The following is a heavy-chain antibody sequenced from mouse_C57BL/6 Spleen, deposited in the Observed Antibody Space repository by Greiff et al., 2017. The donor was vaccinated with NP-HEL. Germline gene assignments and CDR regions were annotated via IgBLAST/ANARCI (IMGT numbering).Heavy chain of an antibody. Sequence: EVQGVESGGGLVKPGGSLKLSCAASGFTFSSYAMSWVRQTPEKRLEWVATISDGGSYTYYPDNVKGRFTISRDNAKNNLYLQMSHLKSEDTAMYYCARDQGYDYDGYYFEYWGQGTTLTVSS. CDR2: ISDGGSYT. CDR1: GFTFSSYA. V-gene: IGHV5-4*01. D-gene: IGHD2-4*01. CDR3: ARDQGYDYDGYYFEY. J-gene: IGHJ2*01.